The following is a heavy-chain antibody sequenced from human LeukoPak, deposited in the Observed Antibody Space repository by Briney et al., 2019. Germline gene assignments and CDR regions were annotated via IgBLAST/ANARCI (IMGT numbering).Heavy chain of an antibody. CDR2: INTSGNT. D-gene: IGHD3-10*01. Sequence: PSETLSLTCTVSGDSISGSYWTWIRQSAGKGLEWIGRINTSGNTNYNPSLKSRATMSLDTSKNQFSLNMSSVTVADTAVYYCARDRLGFRVDVWGKGTTVTFSS. CDR3: ARDRLGFRVDV. J-gene: IGHJ6*04. CDR1: GDSISGSY. V-gene: IGHV4-4*07.